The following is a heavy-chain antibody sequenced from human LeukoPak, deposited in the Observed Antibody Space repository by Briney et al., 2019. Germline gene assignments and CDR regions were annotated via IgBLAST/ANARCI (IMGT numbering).Heavy chain of an antibody. CDR3: ARVVDTAMDTDY. Sequence: PSETPSLTCAVYGGSFSGYYWSWIRQPPGKGLEWIGEINHSGSTNYNPSLKSRVTISVDTSKNQFSLKLSSVAAADTAVYYCARVVDTAMDTDYWGQGTLVTVSS. D-gene: IGHD5-18*01. J-gene: IGHJ4*02. CDR2: INHSGST. V-gene: IGHV4-34*01. CDR1: GGSFSGYY.